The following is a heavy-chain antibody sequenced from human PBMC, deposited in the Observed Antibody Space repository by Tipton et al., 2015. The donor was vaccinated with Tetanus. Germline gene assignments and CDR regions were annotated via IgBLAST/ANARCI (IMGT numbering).Heavy chain of an antibody. CDR2: ISSSNSII. Sequence: GSLRLSCAASGFTFSSYSMNWVRQAPGKGLEWVSYISSSNSIIYYADSVKGRFTISGDNSKNTLYLQMNSLRAEDTAVYYCAKDHSVTTAYYYYYGMDVWGQGTTVTVSS. D-gene: IGHD4-17*01. CDR1: GFTFSSYS. J-gene: IGHJ6*02. V-gene: IGHV3-48*01. CDR3: AKDHSVTTAYYYYYGMDV.